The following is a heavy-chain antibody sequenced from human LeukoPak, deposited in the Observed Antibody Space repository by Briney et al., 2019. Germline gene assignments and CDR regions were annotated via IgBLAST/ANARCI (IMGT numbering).Heavy chain of an antibody. CDR1: PVTFGTSA. D-gene: IGHD2-15*01. CDR3: ARINCSGGPCYDYFDD. J-gene: IGHJ4*02. Sequence: GGSLRLSCADSPVTFGTSAMSWVRQAPGKGLEWVSAVSAGGSNTYYAASVEGRFTISRVNSKDTLYLQMDSLRVEDTAQYFCARINCSGGPCYDYFDDWGQGTLVTVSS. CDR2: VSAGGSNT. V-gene: IGHV3-23*01.